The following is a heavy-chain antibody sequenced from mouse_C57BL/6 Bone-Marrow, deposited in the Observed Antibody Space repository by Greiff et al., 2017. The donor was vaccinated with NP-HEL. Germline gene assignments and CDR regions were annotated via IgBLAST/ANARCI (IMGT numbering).Heavy chain of an antibody. V-gene: IGHV1-81*01. CDR3: ARWDWDEGYFDV. Sequence: QVQLQQSGAELARPGASVKLSCKASGYTFTSYGISWVKQRTGQGLEWIGEIYPRSGNTYYNEKIKGKATLTADKSSSTAYMELRSLTSEDSAVYFCARWDWDEGYFDVWGTGTTVTVSS. D-gene: IGHD4-1*01. J-gene: IGHJ1*03. CDR1: GYTFTSYG. CDR2: IYPRSGNT.